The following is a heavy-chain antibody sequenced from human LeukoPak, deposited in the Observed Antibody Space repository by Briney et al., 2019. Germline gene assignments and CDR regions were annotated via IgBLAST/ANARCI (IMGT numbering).Heavy chain of an antibody. CDR3: ARDPVWELTPGGAFDI. CDR1: GNSISSCYY. J-gene: IGHJ3*02. Sequence: SETLSLTCTVTGNSISSCYYWGWIRQPPGKGLEWNGKNYQSESTYYNPSLKSLATISENTTKYQYSLKLSSMTAADTAVYCCARDPVWELTPGGAFDIWGQGTIVSVSS. D-gene: IGHD1-26*01. V-gene: IGHV4-38-2*02. CDR2: NYQSEST.